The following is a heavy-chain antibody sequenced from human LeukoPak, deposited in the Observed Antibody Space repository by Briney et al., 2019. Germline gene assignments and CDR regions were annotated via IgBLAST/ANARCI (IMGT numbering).Heavy chain of an antibody. CDR3: ARQYCSGGSCYSLNKYYFDY. CDR2: ISSSSSYI. CDR1: GFTFSSYA. Sequence: GGSLRLSCAASGFTFSSYAMSWVHQAPGKGLEWVSSISSSSSYIYYADSVKGRFTISRDNAKNSLYLQMNSLRAEDTAVYYCARQYCSGGSCYSLNKYYFDYWGQGTLVTVSS. J-gene: IGHJ4*02. D-gene: IGHD2-15*01. V-gene: IGHV3-21*01.